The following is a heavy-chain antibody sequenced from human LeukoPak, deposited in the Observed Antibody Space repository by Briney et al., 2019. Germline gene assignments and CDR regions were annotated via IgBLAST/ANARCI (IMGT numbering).Heavy chain of an antibody. CDR1: GDSISGSSYY. V-gene: IGHV4-39*07. CDR3: ARVLRISADLAVADYFDY. CDR2: IYYSGST. Sequence: SETLSLTCTVSGDSISGSSYYWGWIRQPPGKGLEWIGSIYYSGSTYYNPSLKSRVTISVDTSKNQFSLKLSSVTAADTAVYYCARVLRISADLAVADYFDYWGQGTLVTVSS. D-gene: IGHD6-19*01. J-gene: IGHJ4*02.